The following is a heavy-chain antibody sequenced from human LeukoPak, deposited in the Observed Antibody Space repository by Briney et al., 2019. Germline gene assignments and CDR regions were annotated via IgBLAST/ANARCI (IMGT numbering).Heavy chain of an antibody. V-gene: IGHV1-2*06. CDR1: GYTFTGYY. J-gene: IGHJ4*02. CDR3: ARDGSYDSSGYYNY. CDR2: INPNSGGT. Sequence: VASVKVSCKASGYTFTGYYMHWVRQAPGQGLECMGRINPNSGGTNYAQKFQGRVTMTRDTSISTAYMELSRLRSDDTAVYYCARDGSYDSSGYYNYWGQGTLVTVSS. D-gene: IGHD3-22*01.